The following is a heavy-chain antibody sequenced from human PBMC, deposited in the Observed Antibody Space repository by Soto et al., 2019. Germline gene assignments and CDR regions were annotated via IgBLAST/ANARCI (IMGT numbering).Heavy chain of an antibody. CDR1: GFTFSNYA. CDR3: ARDTPHNCGSTRCYPLFEY. J-gene: IGHJ4*02. CDR2: ISYDGSNE. Sequence: GGSLRLSCAASGFTFSNYAMHCVRQAPGKGLEWVAVISYDGSNEYYADSVKGRFTISRDNSKNTLYLQMKSLRTEDTAVYYCARDTPHNCGSTRCYPLFEYWGQGTMLTLSS. V-gene: IGHV3-30-3*01. D-gene: IGHD2-2*01.